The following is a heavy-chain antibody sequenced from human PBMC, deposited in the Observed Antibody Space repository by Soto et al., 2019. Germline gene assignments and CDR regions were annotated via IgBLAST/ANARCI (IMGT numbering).Heavy chain of an antibody. Sequence: EVQLVESGGGLVQPGGSLRLSCAASGFTFSSYDMHWVRQATGKSLEWVSAIGTIGDTYYPGSVKGRFTISRDDAEDSLYLQMNSLRAGDTAVYYCAREMRDSASSGWFLDLWGRGTLGTVSS. CDR2: IGTIGDT. V-gene: IGHV3-13*01. J-gene: IGHJ2*01. CDR3: AREMRDSASSGWFLDL. D-gene: IGHD6-6*01. CDR1: GFTFSSYD.